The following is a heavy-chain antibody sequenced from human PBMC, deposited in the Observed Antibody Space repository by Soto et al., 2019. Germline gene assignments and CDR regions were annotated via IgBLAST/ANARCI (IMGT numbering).Heavy chain of an antibody. CDR1: GFTVSSNS. Sequence: EVELVETGGGLIQPGGSLRLSCAASGFTVSSNSMSWVRQAPGKGLEWVSLIYTDGGTYYGDSVKGRFTISRDTSKNTLSLQMTSLRADDTAVYYCARDNSMLGAPFHYWGQTTLVTVSS. V-gene: IGHV3-53*02. CDR2: IYTDGGT. J-gene: IGHJ4*02. CDR3: ARDNSMLGAPFHY. D-gene: IGHD3-16*01.